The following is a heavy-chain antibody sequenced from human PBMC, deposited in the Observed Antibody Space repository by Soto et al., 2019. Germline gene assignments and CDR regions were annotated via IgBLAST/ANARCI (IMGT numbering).Heavy chain of an antibody. CDR2: IIPVLGVT. Sequence: QVQLVQSGAEVRKPGSSVEVSCMASGSTFSSYTVNWVRQAPGQGLEWIGRIIPVLGVTHYARRFQGRVTITADRSRKTANMELTSLTSEDTDVYYCARRRYCGVDCYNKFYYGMDVWGQGTTVTVSS. V-gene: IGHV1-69*02. J-gene: IGHJ6*02. CDR1: GSTFSSYT. D-gene: IGHD2-21*02. CDR3: ARRRYCGVDCYNKFYYGMDV.